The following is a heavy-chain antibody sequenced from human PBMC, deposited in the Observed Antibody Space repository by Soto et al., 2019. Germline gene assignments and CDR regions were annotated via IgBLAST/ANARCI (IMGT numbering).Heavy chain of an antibody. CDR1: GGSISSGGYY. Sequence: ASETLSLTCTVSGGSISSGGYYWSWIRQHPGKGLEWIGYIYYSGSTYYNPSLKSRVTISVDTSKNQFSLKLSSVTAADTAVYYCARSPGYCSSTSCYGRPPFDYFDYWGQGTLVTVSS. CDR2: IYYSGST. J-gene: IGHJ4*02. D-gene: IGHD2-2*01. CDR3: ARSPGYCSSTSCYGRPPFDYFDY. V-gene: IGHV4-31*03.